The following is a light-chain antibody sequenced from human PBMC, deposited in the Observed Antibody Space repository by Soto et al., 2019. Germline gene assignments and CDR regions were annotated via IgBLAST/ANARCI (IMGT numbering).Light chain of an antibody. V-gene: IGKV1-39*01. Sequence: DIQMTQSPSSLSASVGDRVTITCRASQNIDTYLNWNQQKPGKVPKLLIYVASSLQSGVPSRFSGSGSGTEFTLPISSLQPKDFATYDCQQSYSTPVYTFGQGTKLQIK. J-gene: IGKJ2*01. CDR3: QQSYSTPVYT. CDR2: VAS. CDR1: QNIDTY.